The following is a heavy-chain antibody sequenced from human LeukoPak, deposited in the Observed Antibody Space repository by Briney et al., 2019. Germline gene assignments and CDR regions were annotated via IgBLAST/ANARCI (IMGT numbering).Heavy chain of an antibody. CDR1: GYTLTELS. V-gene: IGHV1-24*01. Sequence: ASVKVSCKVSGYTLTELSMHWVRQAPRKGLEWMGGFDPEDGETIYAQKFQGRVTMTEDTSTDTAYMELSSLRSEDTAVYYCATDGPQNQPTVVTGPFDYWGQGTLVTVSS. D-gene: IGHD4-23*01. CDR3: ATDGPQNQPTVVTGPFDY. J-gene: IGHJ4*02. CDR2: FDPEDGET.